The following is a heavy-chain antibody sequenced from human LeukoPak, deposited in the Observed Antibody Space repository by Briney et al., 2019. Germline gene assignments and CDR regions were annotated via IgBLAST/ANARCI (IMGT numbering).Heavy chain of an antibody. V-gene: IGHV1-8*01. CDR1: GYTFTSYD. CDR3: ARAASYSSSGKTRKNYYFDY. J-gene: IGHJ4*02. Sequence: ASVKVSCKASGYTFTSYDINWVRQATGQGLEWMGWMNPNSGNTGYAQKFQGRVTMTRNTYISTAYMELRSLRSEDTAVYYCARAASYSSSGKTRKNYYFDYWGQGTLVTVSS. D-gene: IGHD6-13*01. CDR2: MNPNSGNT.